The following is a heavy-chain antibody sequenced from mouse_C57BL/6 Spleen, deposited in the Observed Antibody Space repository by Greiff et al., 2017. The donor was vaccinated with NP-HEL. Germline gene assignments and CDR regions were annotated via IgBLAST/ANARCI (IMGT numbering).Heavy chain of an antibody. CDR3: AFRDYAMDY. D-gene: IGHD3-2*02. Sequence: QVQLKQPGAELVMPGASVKLSCKASGYTFTSYWMHWVKQRPGQGLEWIGEIDPSDSYTNYNQKFKGKSTLTVDKSSSTAYMQLSSLTSEDSAVYYCAFRDYAMDYWGQGTSVTVSS. J-gene: IGHJ4*01. CDR2: IDPSDSYT. V-gene: IGHV1-69*01. CDR1: GYTFTSYW.